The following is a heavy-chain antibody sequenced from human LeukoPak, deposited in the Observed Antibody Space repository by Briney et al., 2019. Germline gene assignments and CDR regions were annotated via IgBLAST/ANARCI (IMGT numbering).Heavy chain of an antibody. Sequence: GGSLRLSCVASGFTFGKYWMSWVRQAPGKGLEWVANIKLDGSEKNYVDSVKGRFTTSRDNTKNSLYLQMNSLRAEDTAVFYCAGDQYDTWSRRGNFDSWGQGTLVIVSS. V-gene: IGHV3-7*03. CDR1: GFTFGKYW. J-gene: IGHJ4*02. CDR2: IKLDGSEK. D-gene: IGHD3-3*01. CDR3: AGDQYDTWSRRGNFDS.